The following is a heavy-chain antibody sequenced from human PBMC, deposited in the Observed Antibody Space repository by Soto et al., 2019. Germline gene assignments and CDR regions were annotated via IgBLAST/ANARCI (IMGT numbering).Heavy chain of an antibody. D-gene: IGHD3-3*01. CDR1: GGSISSYY. V-gene: IGHV4-59*01. CDR3: AREGFLEWLTKDYYYYYGMDV. CDR2: IYYSGST. J-gene: IGHJ6*02. Sequence: SETLSLTCTVSGGSISSYYWSWIRQPPGKGLEWIGHIYYSGSTNYNPSLKSRVTISVDTSKNQFSLKLSSVTAADTAVYYCAREGFLEWLTKDYYYYYGMDVWGQGTTVTVSS.